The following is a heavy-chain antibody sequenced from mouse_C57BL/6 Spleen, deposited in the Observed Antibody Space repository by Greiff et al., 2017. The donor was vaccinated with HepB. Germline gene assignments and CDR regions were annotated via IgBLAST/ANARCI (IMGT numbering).Heavy chain of an antibody. D-gene: IGHD2-4*01. CDR3: ARGDYDDFDY. CDR2: INPNNGGT. Sequence: VHPQQSGPELVKPGASVKMSCKASGYTFTDYNMHWVKQSHGKSLEWIGYINPNNGGTSYNQKFKGKATLTVNKSSSTAYMELRSLTSEDSAVYYCARGDYDDFDYWGQGTTLTVSS. V-gene: IGHV1-22*01. CDR1: GYTFTDYN. J-gene: IGHJ2*01.